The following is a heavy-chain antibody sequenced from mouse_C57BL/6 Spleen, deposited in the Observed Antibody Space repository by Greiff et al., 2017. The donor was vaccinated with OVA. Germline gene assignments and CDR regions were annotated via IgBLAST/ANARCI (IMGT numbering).Heavy chain of an antibody. CDR3: ARGASYYGSSHWYFDV. CDR1: GYTFTSYW. V-gene: IGHV1-64*01. CDR2: IHPNSGST. D-gene: IGHD1-1*01. J-gene: IGHJ1*03. Sequence: QVQLQQSGAELVKPGASVKLSCKASGYTFTSYWMHWVKQRPGQGLEWIGMIHPNSGSTNYNEKFKSKATLTVDKSSSTAYMQLSSLTSEDSAVYYCARGASYYGSSHWYFDVWGTGTTVTVSS.